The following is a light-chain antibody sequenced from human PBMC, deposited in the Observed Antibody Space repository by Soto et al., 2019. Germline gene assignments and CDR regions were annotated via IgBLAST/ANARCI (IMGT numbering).Light chain of an antibody. CDR1: RSISSSY. Sequence: EIVLTQSPGTLSLSPGERATLSCRASRSISSSYLAWYQQKPGQAPRLLMYDASSRATGIPDRFSGSGSGTDFTLTISRLEAEDFAVYYCQQYGSSPLTFGPGTKVDIK. J-gene: IGKJ3*01. V-gene: IGKV3-20*01. CDR2: DAS. CDR3: QQYGSSPLT.